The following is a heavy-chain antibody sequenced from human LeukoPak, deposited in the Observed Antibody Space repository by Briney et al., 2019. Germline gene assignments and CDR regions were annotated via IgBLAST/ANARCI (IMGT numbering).Heavy chain of an antibody. D-gene: IGHD3-3*01. Sequence: SVKVSCKASGGTFSSYAISWVRQAPGQGLEWMGGIIPIFGTANYAQKFQGRVTITADESTSTAYMELSSLRSEDTAVYYCARGTAHTIFGVVMDRNAFDIWGQGTMVTVSS. CDR2: IIPIFGTA. V-gene: IGHV1-69*13. CDR3: ARGTAHTIFGVVMDRNAFDI. J-gene: IGHJ3*02. CDR1: GGTFSSYA.